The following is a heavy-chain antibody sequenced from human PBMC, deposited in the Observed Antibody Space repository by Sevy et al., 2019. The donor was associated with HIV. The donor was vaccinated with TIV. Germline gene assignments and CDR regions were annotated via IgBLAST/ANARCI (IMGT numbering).Heavy chain of an antibody. J-gene: IGHJ5*02. V-gene: IGHV4-59*08. CDR3: AGENAWGRGSS. CDR1: GGSITSLY. Sequence: SETLSLTCTVSGGSITSLYWNWIRQPPGQGLEWIANIYYNGHINYNPSLKSRVTLSLDTSKNQFSLRLSSVTAADTAMYYCAGENAWGRGSSWGQGSLLTVSS. D-gene: IGHD1-26*01. CDR2: IYYNGHI.